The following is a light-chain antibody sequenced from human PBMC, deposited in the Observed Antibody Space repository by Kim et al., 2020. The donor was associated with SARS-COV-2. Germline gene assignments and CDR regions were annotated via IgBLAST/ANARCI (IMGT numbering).Light chain of an antibody. V-gene: IGKV1-27*01. CDR1: QGISNN. Sequence: AAVGDKVTISCRASQGISNNLAWYQHKPGKAPKLLIYAASDVQSGVPARFSGSGSGTEFTLTISSLQPEDVATFYCQRYNSAPWTFGQGTRGEIK. CDR3: QRYNSAPWT. CDR2: AAS. J-gene: IGKJ1*01.